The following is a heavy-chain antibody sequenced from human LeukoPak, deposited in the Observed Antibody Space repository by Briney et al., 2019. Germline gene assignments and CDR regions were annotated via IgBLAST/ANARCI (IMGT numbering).Heavy chain of an antibody. J-gene: IGHJ6*02. D-gene: IGHD2-21*02. CDR3: ARAGQKVVVTCMDV. V-gene: IGHV3-11*01. Sequence: GGSLRLSCAASGFTFSSYWMSWIRQAPGKGLGWVSYISSSGSTIYYADSVKGRFTISRDNAKNSLYLQMNSLRAEDTAVYYCARAGQKVVVTCMDVWGQGTTVTVSS. CDR1: GFTFSSYW. CDR2: ISSSGSTI.